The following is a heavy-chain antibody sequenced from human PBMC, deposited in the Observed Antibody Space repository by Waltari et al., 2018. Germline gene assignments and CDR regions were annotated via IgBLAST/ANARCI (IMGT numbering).Heavy chain of an antibody. V-gene: IGHV1-24*01. Sequence: QVQLVQSGAEVKKPGASVKVSCKVSGYTLTELSMHWVRQAPGKGLGWMGGFDQKTGETTKARKFQGRVTSTEDTATDTAYMELSSLRSEDTAVYYCATDNAYCGGDCYFPNWGQGTLVTVSS. CDR3: ATDNAYCGGDCYFPN. J-gene: IGHJ1*01. CDR1: GYTLTELS. D-gene: IGHD2-21*02. CDR2: FDQKTGET.